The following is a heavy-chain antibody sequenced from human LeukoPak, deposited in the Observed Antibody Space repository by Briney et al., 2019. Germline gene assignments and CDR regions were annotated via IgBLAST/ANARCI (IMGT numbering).Heavy chain of an antibody. CDR1: GFTFSSYG. CDR2: IWYDGSNK. Sequence: GRSLRLSCAASGFTFSSYGMHWVRQAPGKGLEWVAVIWYDGSNKYYADSAKGRFTISRDNSKNTLYLQMNSLRAEDTAVYYCAKEALIGKYVDTAMVTPDWGQGTLVTVSS. V-gene: IGHV3-33*06. J-gene: IGHJ4*02. D-gene: IGHD5-18*01. CDR3: AKEALIGKYVDTAMVTPD.